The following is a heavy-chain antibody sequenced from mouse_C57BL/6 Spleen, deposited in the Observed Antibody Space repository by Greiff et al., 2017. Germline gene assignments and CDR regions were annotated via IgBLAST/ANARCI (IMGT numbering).Heavy chain of an antibody. D-gene: IGHD1-1*01. CDR2: IDPSDSYT. CDR3: ARETTVARWFDV. Sequence: QVQLQQPGAELVKPGASVKLSCKASGYTFTSYWMQWVKQRPGQGLGWIGEIDPSDSYTNYNQKFKGKATLTVDTSSSTAYMQLSSLTSEDSAVYYCARETTVARWFDVWGTGTTVTVSS. J-gene: IGHJ1*03. CDR1: GYTFTSYW. V-gene: IGHV1-50*01.